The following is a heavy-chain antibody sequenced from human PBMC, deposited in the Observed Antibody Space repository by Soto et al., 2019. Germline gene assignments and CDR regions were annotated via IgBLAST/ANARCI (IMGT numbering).Heavy chain of an antibody. Sequence: PSETLSLTCTVSGGSISSYYWSWIRQPAGKGLEWIGRIYTSGSTNYNPSLKSRVTMSVDTSKNQFSLKLSSVIAADTAVYYCARDFFEAAGPLYYFDYWGQGSLVTVSS. V-gene: IGHV4-4*07. CDR1: GGSISSYY. J-gene: IGHJ4*02. D-gene: IGHD6-13*01. CDR3: ARDFFEAAGPLYYFDY. CDR2: IYTSGST.